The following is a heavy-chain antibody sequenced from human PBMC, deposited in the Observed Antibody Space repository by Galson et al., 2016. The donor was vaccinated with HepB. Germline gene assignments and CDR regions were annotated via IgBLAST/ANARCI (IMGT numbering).Heavy chain of an antibody. CDR3: ARDHSDLSKAWFDP. V-gene: IGHV4-4*02. D-gene: IGHD4-11*01. J-gene: IGHJ5*02. CDR2: IYHNGNA. Sequence: SETLSLTCAVSGGSISSDTWWNWVRQSPGKGLEWIGEIYHNGNANYNPSLESRVTMSMDKSKIQFSLRLASVTAADTAVYFCARDHSDLSKAWFDPWGQGTLVTGSS. CDR1: GGSISSDTW.